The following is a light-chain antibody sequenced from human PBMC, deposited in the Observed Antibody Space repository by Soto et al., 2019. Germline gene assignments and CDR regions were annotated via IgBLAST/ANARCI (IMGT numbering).Light chain of an antibody. J-gene: IGKJ2*01. CDR3: QQRSNWPPYT. CDR2: DAS. Sequence: EILLTQSPATLSLSRGERATLSCRASQSVSSYLAWYQQKPGQAPRLLIYDASNRATGIPARFSGSGSGTDFTLTISSLEPEDFAVYYCQQRSNWPPYTFGQGTKVDIK. V-gene: IGKV3-11*01. CDR1: QSVSSY.